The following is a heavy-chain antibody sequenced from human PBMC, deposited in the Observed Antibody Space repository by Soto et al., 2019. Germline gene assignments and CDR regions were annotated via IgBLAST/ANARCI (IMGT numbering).Heavy chain of an antibody. CDR3: ARGSAYSDYDLEY. Sequence: GGSLRLSCAASGFTFNSYAMTWVRQAPGKGLEWVSGVSGTGGSAYYADSVKGRFTISRDKSTNTLYLHMNGLRAEDTAVYYCARGSAYSDYDLEYWGQGTLVTVSS. V-gene: IGHV3-23*01. CDR1: GFTFNSYA. CDR2: VSGTGGSA. J-gene: IGHJ4*02. D-gene: IGHD4-17*01.